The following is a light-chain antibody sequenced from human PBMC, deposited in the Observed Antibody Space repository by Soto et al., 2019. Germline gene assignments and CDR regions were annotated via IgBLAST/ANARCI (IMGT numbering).Light chain of an antibody. CDR2: WAS. Sequence: DIVVTQSPDSLVVSLGERASINCKSSQSVLYSNNNKDYLAWYQQKPGQPPKLLIYWASTRESGVPDRFSGSGSGTDFSLTISSLQADDVAVYYCQQYYDRPLTFGGGTKVEIK. V-gene: IGKV4-1*01. CDR3: QQYYDRPLT. CDR1: QSVLYSNNNKDY. J-gene: IGKJ4*01.